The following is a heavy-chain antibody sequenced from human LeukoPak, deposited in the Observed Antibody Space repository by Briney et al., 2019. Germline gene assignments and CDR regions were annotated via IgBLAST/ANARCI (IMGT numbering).Heavy chain of an antibody. Sequence: SETLSLTCTVSGGPISTGRYYLSWIRQPPGKGLEWIGYVYYSGSTYYNPSLKSRLTISVDTSENQFSLKLSSATAADTAVYYCARAILTPSGYVWHFDLWGRGTLVTVSS. CDR1: GGPISTGRYY. CDR2: VYYSGST. J-gene: IGHJ2*01. CDR3: ARAILTPSGYVWHFDL. D-gene: IGHD3-3*01. V-gene: IGHV4-31*03.